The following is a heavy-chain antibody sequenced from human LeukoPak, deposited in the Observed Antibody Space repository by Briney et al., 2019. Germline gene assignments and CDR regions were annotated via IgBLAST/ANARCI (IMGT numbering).Heavy chain of an antibody. D-gene: IGHD5-24*01. CDR3: ARDRRDGYTY. Sequence: GGSLRLSCAASGFTVSTNYMSWVRQAPGKGLEWVSIIYSGGKTDYADSVKGRFAISRDDSKNTLYLQMNSLRAEDTAVYYCARDRRDGYTYWGQGTLVTVSS. V-gene: IGHV3-53*01. CDR1: GFTVSTNY. J-gene: IGHJ4*02. CDR2: IYSGGKT.